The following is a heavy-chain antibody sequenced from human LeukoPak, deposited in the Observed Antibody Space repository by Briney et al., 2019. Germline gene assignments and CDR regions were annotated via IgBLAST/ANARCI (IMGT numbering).Heavy chain of an antibody. J-gene: IGHJ4*02. CDR2: IRYDGSNK. CDR1: GFTFSSYS. V-gene: IGHV3-30*02. D-gene: IGHD3-22*01. CDR3: AKALRPYYYDSSGSPLDY. Sequence: GGSLRLSCAASGFTFSSYSMNWVRQAPGKGLEWVAFIRYDGSNKYYADSVKGRFTISRDNSKNTLYLQMNSLRAEDTAVYYCAKALRPYYYDSSGSPLDYWGQGTLVTVSS.